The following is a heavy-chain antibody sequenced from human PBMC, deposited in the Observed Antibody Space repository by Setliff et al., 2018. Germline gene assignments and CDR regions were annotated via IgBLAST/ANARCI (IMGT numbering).Heavy chain of an antibody. CDR3: ARLVRYCTKVACQRLSGAEL. CDR1: GYTFSDYI. J-gene: IGHJ1*01. D-gene: IGHD2-8*01. CDR2: ISPYTGKT. V-gene: IGHV1-18*01. Sequence: ASVKVSCKASGYTFSDYIINWVRQAPGQGLEWVGWISPYTGKTYFAQKLQGRVTMTTDTSTGIAYMELRSLRSDDTAIYFCARLVRYCTKVACQRLSGAELWGQGTLVTVSS.